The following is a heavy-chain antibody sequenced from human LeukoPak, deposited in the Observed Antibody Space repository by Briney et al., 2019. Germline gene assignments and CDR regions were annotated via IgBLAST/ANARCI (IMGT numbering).Heavy chain of an antibody. V-gene: IGHV3-23*01. CDR1: GFPFETNA. CDR3: AKDWIQFNRVFDCFDS. J-gene: IGHJ4*02. D-gene: IGHD5-18*01. CDR2: IGNTET. Sequence: GGSLRLSCATSGFPFETNAMSWVRQAPGKGLEWVATIGNTETFYADSVTGRFTISRDNSKNTVNMQMNRLRVEDTAIYYCAKDWIQFNRVFDCFDSWGQGTLVTVSS.